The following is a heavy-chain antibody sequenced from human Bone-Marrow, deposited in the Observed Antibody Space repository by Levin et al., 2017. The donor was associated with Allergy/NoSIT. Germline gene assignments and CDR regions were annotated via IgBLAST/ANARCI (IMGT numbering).Heavy chain of an antibody. J-gene: IGHJ4*02. CDR2: ITAGGGTT. D-gene: IGHD2-8*01. Sequence: GESLKISCTASGFPFSDYDMSWVRQAPGKGLEWVSGITAGGGTTYYADFAKGRFTISRDNSKDTLYLQLMSLKGDDTAVYFCARPKRESGRPLYAYWGQGSQVTVSP. V-gene: IGHV3-23*01. CDR3: ARPKRESGRPLYAY. CDR1: GFPFSDYD.